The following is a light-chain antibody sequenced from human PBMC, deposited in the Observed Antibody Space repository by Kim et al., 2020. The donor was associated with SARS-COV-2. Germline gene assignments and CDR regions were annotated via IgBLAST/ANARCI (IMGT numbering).Light chain of an antibody. J-gene: IGKJ1*01. V-gene: IGKV3-15*01. CDR1: QSVGSN. CDR2: DAS. Sequence: EIVMTQSPATLSVFPGERATLSCWASQSVGSNLAWYQQKPGQAPRLLIYDASTRATGIPARFSGSGSGTDFTLTISSLQSEDFGVYYCQQYNNWLTWTFGQGTKVEIK. CDR3: QQYNNWLTWT.